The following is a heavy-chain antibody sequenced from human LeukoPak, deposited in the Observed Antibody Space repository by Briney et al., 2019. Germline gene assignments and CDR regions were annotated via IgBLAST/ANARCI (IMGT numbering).Heavy chain of an antibody. D-gene: IGHD1-26*01. J-gene: IGHJ4*02. CDR1: GFTFSSYG. CDR2: ISYDGSNK. CDR3: AKDGHVGAPFDY. Sequence: GGSLRLSCAASGFTFSSYGMHWVRQAPGKGLEWVAVISYDGSNKYYADSVKGRFTISRDNSKNTLYLQMNSLRAEDTAVYYCAKDGHVGAPFDYWGQGTLVTVSS. V-gene: IGHV3-30*18.